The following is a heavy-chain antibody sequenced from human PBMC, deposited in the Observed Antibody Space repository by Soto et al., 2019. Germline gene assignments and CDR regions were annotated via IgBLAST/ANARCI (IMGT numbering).Heavy chain of an antibody. V-gene: IGHV3-33*01. CDR2: IWYDGSNK. CDR1: GFTFSSYG. D-gene: IGHD3-22*01. Sequence: GGSLRLSCAASGFTFSSYGMHWVRQAPGKGLEWVAVIWYDGSNKYYADSVKGRFTISRDNSKNTLYLQMNSLRAEDTAVYYCARDYYDSSGYYSYYFDYWGQGTLVTVS. J-gene: IGHJ4*02. CDR3: ARDYYDSSGYYSYYFDY.